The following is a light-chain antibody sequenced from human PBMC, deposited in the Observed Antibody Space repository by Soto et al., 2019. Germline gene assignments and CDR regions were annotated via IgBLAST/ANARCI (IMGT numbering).Light chain of an antibody. V-gene: IGKV3-20*01. J-gene: IGKJ1*01. CDR1: QSVSSSY. Sequence: EIVLTQSPGTLSLSPGVRATLSCRASQSVSSSYLAWYQQKPVQAPRLLIYGASNRATGIPDRFSGSGSGTDFTLNNSRLEPEDFAVYYCHQHDSPPLTFDQGNKVEIK. CDR2: GAS. CDR3: HQHDSPPLT.